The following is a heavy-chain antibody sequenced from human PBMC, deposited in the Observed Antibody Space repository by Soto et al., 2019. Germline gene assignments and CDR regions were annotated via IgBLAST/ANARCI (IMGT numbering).Heavy chain of an antibody. CDR3: ARDYRASYPAYYYSGMDV. CDR1: GGSISSGGYY. J-gene: IGHJ6*02. V-gene: IGHV4-31*03. CDR2: IYYST. D-gene: IGHD3-16*02. Sequence: QVQLQESGPGLVKPSQTLSLTRTVSGGSISSGGYYWSWIRQHPGKGLEWIGYIYYSTYYNPSLKSRATLSVDTSKNQFSRKLSSVTAADTAVYYCARDYRASYPAYYYSGMDVWGQGTTVTVSS.